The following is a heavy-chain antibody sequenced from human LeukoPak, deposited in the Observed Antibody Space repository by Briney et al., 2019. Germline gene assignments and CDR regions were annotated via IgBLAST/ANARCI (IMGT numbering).Heavy chain of an antibody. J-gene: IGHJ5*02. CDR3: AKGRQLLDP. Sequence: GGSLRLSCAASGFTFSSYAMSWVRQAPGKGLEWVSSISGSSGTLDYADSVKGRFIISRDNSKNAQYLQMNSLRPEDTAVYYCAKGRQLLDPWGQGTLVTVSS. V-gene: IGHV3-23*01. D-gene: IGHD1-7*01. CDR2: ISGSSGTL. CDR1: GFTFSSYA.